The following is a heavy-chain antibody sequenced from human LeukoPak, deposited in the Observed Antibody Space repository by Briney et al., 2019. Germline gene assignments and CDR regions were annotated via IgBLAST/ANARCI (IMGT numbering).Heavy chain of an antibody. Sequence: PSETLSLTCAVYGGSFSGYYWSWLRQPPGKGLEWIGEINHSGSTNYNPSLKSRVTISVDTSKNQFSLKLSSVTAADTAVYYCARGTMHSSGWYFDYWGQGTLVTVSS. V-gene: IGHV4-34*01. CDR1: GGSFSGYY. J-gene: IGHJ4*02. D-gene: IGHD6-19*01. CDR2: INHSGST. CDR3: ARGTMHSSGWYFDY.